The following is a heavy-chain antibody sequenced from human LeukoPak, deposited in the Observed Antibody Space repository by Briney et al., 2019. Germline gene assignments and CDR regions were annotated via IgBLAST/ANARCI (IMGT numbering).Heavy chain of an antibody. CDR2: ISYDGTNK. V-gene: IGHV3-30*18. Sequence: GGSLRLSCAASGFTFSNYAMHWVRQAPGKGLEWVAVISYDGTNKYYPDSVKGRFTISRDNSYNTLYLQVDSLIAEDTAVYYCAKESTTYYYYGMHVWGQGTTVTVSS. CDR3: AKESTTYYYYGMHV. D-gene: IGHD2/OR15-2a*01. CDR1: GFTFSNYA. J-gene: IGHJ6*02.